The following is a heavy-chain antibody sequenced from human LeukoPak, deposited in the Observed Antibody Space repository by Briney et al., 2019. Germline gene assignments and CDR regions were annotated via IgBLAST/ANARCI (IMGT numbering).Heavy chain of an antibody. CDR2: INPNSGGT. Sequence: ASVKVSCKASGYTFTNYGISWMRQAPGQGLEWMGWINPNSGGTNYAQKFQGRVTMTRDTSISTAYMELSRLRSDDTAVYYCAREGRGWAFDIWGQGTMVTVSS. V-gene: IGHV1-2*02. J-gene: IGHJ3*02. D-gene: IGHD2-15*01. CDR3: AREGRGWAFDI. CDR1: GYTFTNYG.